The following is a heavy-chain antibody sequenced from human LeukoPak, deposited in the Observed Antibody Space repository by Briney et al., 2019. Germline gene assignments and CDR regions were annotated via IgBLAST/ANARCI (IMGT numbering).Heavy chain of an antibody. V-gene: IGHV3-21*01. CDR1: GFTFSSYS. J-gene: IGHJ4*02. CDR2: ISSSSSYI. D-gene: IGHD4-17*01. Sequence: PGGSLRLSCAASGFTFSSYSMNWVRQAPGKGLEWVSSISSSSSYICYADSVKGRFTISRDNAKNSLYLQMNSLRAEDTAVYYCANYGDYVSFDYWGQGTLVTVSS. CDR3: ANYGDYVSFDY.